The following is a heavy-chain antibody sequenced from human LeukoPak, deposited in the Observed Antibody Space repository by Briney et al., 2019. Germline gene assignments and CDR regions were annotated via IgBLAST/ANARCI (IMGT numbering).Heavy chain of an antibody. CDR3: ASHAFGGSYDAFDI. CDR1: GGSISSYY. CDR2: IYYSGST. J-gene: IGHJ3*02. D-gene: IGHD3-10*01. V-gene: IGHV4-59*08. Sequence: SETLSLTCTASGGSISSYYWSWIRQPPGKGLEWIGYIYYSGSTNYNPSLKSRVTISVDTSKNQFSLKLSSVTAADTAVYYCASHAFGGSYDAFDIWGQGTMVTVSS.